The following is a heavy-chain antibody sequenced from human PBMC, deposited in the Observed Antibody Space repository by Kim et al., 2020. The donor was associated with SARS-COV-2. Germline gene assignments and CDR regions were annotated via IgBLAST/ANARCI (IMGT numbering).Heavy chain of an antibody. J-gene: IGHJ4*02. CDR2: ITSNGGNT. D-gene: IGHD6-13*01. CDR3: VKAGYTSSWSSYLDY. CDR1: GFTFSDYP. V-gene: IGHV3-64D*06. Sequence: GGSLRLSCSASGFTFSDYPMHWVRQTPGKGLEYVSAITSNGGNTFYADSVKGRFSISRDNFKNTLYLQMSSVRPEDTAVYYCVKAGYTSSWSSYLDYWGQGTLFTVSS.